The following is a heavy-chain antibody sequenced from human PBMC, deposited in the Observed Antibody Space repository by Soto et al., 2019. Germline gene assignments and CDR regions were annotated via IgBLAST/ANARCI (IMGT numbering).Heavy chain of an antibody. CDR3: AKGWLLPPISPYFDY. J-gene: IGHJ4*02. CDR2: ISGSGGST. D-gene: IGHD3-22*01. Sequence: PGGSLRLSCAASGFTFSSYAMSWVRQAPGKGLEWVSAISGSGGSTYYADSVKGRFTISRDNSKNTLYLQMNSLRAEDTAVYYCAKGWLLPPISPYFDYWGQGTLVTVSS. V-gene: IGHV3-23*01. CDR1: GFTFSSYA.